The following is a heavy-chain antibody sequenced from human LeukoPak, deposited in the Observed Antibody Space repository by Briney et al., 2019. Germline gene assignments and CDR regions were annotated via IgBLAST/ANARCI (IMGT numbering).Heavy chain of an antibody. V-gene: IGHV3-7*01. D-gene: IGHD2-21*01. Sequence: QPGGSLRPSCAASGLSFTTFWMSWVRQPPGKGLEWVANIKEDGTEKYYVDSVKGRFTISRDNAKSSLFLQMNSLRAEDTAVYYCGSGAGIGHYWGQGTLVTVSS. CDR1: GLSFTTFW. CDR2: IKEDGTEK. J-gene: IGHJ4*02. CDR3: GSGAGIGHY.